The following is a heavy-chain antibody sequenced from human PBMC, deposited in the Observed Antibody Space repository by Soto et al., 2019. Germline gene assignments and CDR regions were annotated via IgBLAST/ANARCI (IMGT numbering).Heavy chain of an antibody. CDR1: GFTFSSYS. D-gene: IGHD2-8*01. J-gene: IGHJ4*02. CDR2: ISSSSSYI. CDR3: ARVSVNHFPPGY. Sequence: PGGSLRLSCAASGFTFSSYSMNWVRQAPGKGLEWVSYISSSSSYIYYADSVKGRFTISRDNAKNSLYLQMNSLRAEDTAVYYCARVSVNHFPPGYWGQGTLVTVSS. V-gene: IGHV3-21*01.